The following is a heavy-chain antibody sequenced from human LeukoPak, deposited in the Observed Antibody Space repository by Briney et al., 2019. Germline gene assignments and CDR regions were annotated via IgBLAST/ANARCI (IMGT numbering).Heavy chain of an antibody. V-gene: IGHV4-30-4*01. Sequence: RASQTLSLTCTVSGGSISSGDYYWSWIRQPPGKGLEWIGYIYYSGSTYYNPSLKSRVTISVDTSKNQFSLKLSSVTAADTAVYYCARGQYSRDSNWFDPWGQGTLVTVSS. CDR3: ARGQYSRDSNWFDP. D-gene: IGHD3-22*01. CDR2: IYYSGST. J-gene: IGHJ5*02. CDR1: GGSISSGDYY.